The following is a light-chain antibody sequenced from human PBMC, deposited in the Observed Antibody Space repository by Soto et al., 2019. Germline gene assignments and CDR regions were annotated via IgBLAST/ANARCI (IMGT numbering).Light chain of an antibody. J-gene: IGKJ1*01. V-gene: IGKV3-15*01. Sequence: EIVMTQSPATLSVSPGERATLSCRASQSVSSNLAWYQQKPGQAPRLRIYGASTRATGIPARFSGSGSEPEFTLAISSLQSEDFAVYYCQQYNTWWTFGQGTKVEIK. CDR1: QSVSSN. CDR3: QQYNTWWT. CDR2: GAS.